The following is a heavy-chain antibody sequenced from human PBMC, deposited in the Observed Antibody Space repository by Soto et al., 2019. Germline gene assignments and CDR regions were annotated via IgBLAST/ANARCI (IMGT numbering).Heavy chain of an antibody. Sequence: VASVKVSCKASAYTFTGYYLHWVRQAPGQGLECMGWINPNSGGTNYAQKFQGRVTMTRDTSISTAYMELSRLISDDTAVYYCARVESTAAVWGQGTTVTVSS. D-gene: IGHD3-3*01. CDR3: ARVESTAAV. CDR2: INPNSGGT. V-gene: IGHV1-2*02. CDR1: AYTFTGYY. J-gene: IGHJ6*02.